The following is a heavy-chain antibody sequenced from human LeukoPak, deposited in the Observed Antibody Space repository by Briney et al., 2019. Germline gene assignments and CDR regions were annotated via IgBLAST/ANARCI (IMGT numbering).Heavy chain of an antibody. D-gene: IGHD5-12*01. J-gene: IGHJ4*02. CDR2: IDWDDDK. CDR1: GFSLSTSGMC. Sequence: SGPALFKPTQTLTLTCTFSGFSLSTSGMCVSWIRQPPGKALEWLARIDWDDDKYYSTSLKTRLTISQDTSKNQVVLTMTNMDPVDTATYYCARTSSGYDFYYFDYWGQGTLVTVSS. V-gene: IGHV2-70*11. CDR3: ARTSSGYDFYYFDY.